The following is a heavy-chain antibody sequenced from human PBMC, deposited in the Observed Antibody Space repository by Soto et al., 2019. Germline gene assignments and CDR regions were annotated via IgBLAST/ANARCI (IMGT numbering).Heavy chain of an antibody. D-gene: IGHD3-10*01. Sequence: PSETLSLTCTVSGGSISSSSYYWGWIRQTPGKGLEWIGSIYYSGSTYYNPSLKSRVTISVDTSKNQFSLKLSSVTAADTAVYYCARHRRNYYGSGSYLLDYWGQGTLVTVSS. J-gene: IGHJ4*02. CDR2: IYYSGST. CDR1: GGSISSSSYY. V-gene: IGHV4-39*01. CDR3: ARHRRNYYGSGSYLLDY.